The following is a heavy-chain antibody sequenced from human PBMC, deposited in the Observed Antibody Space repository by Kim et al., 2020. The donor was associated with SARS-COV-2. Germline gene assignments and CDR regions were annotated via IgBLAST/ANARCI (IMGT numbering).Heavy chain of an antibody. CDR3: STYSNFDWTMRH. CDR1: GGSVTASGNL. D-gene: IGHD3-9*01. J-gene: IGHJ4*02. V-gene: IGHV4-39*07. Sequence: SETLSLTCNVSGGSVTASGNLWTWIRRSPGTGLEWLASVAYTGDTVYNPSLRGRGSIFRDTSKNQVFLRVNSVTAADTAIYYCSTYSNFDWTMRHWGPGT. CDR2: VAYTGDT.